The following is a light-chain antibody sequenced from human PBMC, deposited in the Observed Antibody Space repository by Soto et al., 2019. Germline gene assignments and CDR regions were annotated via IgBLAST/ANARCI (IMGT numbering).Light chain of an antibody. CDR3: QQYGSSPWT. J-gene: IGKJ1*01. Sequence: EIVLTQSPGTLSLSPGERATLSCRASQSVSSSYLAWYQQKPGQAPRLLIYGASSRAPGIPDRFSGSGSGTDFTLTISRLEPEDFAVYYGQQYGSSPWTFGQGTKVESK. V-gene: IGKV3-20*01. CDR2: GAS. CDR1: QSVSSSY.